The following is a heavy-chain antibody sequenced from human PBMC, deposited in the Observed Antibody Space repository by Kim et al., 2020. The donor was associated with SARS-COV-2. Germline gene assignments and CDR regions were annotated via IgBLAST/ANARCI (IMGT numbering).Heavy chain of an antibody. V-gene: IGHV3-15*01. CDR3: TTEVIGMYYYGSGSYYGVNWFDL. CDR1: GFTFSNAW. D-gene: IGHD3-10*01. Sequence: GGSLRLSCAASGFTFSNAWMSWVRQAPGKGLEWVGRIKSKTDGGTTDYAAPVKGRFTISRDDSKNTLYLQMNSLKTEDTAVYYCTTEVIGMYYYGSGSYYGVNWFDLWGQGTLVTVSS. CDR2: IKSKTDGGTT. J-gene: IGHJ5*02.